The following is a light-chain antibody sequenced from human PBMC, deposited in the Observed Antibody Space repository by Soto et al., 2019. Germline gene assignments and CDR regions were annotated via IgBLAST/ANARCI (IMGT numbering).Light chain of an antibody. J-gene: IGKJ5*01. CDR1: QTILTY. V-gene: IGKV1-39*01. Sequence: DIHMTQSPSSLSAAVGDRVTITCRASQTILTYLNWFQQKPGKAPKLLIYAASSLQSGVPSRFSGSGSGTDFTLTISSLQPEDFATYYCQQSYSTPPIAFGQGTRLEIK. CDR2: AAS. CDR3: QQSYSTPPIA.